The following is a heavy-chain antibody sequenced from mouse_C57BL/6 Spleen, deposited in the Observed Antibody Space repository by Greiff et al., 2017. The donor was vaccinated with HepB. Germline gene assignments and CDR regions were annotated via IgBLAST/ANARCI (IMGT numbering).Heavy chain of an antibody. D-gene: IGHD1-1*01. Sequence: DVMLVESGGGLVKPGGSLKLSCAASGFTFSSYAMSWVRQTPEKRLEWVATISDGGSYTYYPDNVKGRFTISRDNAKNNLYLQMSHLKSEDTAMYYCARDTGSSLFDYWGQGTTLTVSS. J-gene: IGHJ2*01. CDR1: GFTFSSYA. CDR2: ISDGGSYT. V-gene: IGHV5-4*01. CDR3: ARDTGSSLFDY.